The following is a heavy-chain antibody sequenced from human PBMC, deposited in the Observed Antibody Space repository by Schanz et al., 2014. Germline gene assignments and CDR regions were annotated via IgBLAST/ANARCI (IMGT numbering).Heavy chain of an antibody. CDR2: IIPILGIA. D-gene: IGHD4-17*01. J-gene: IGHJ6*03. Sequence: QVQLVQSGDEVKKPGASVKVSCKTSGYTFSDYGITWVRQAPGQGLEWMGRIIPILGIANYAQKFPGRVTITADTSTTTAYMELSGLRSEDTAVYYCARTTFGKGKTYLGDYHYYHYMDVWGNGTTVTVSS. V-gene: IGHV1-69*04. CDR1: GYTFSDYG. CDR3: ARTTFGKGKTYLGDYHYYHYMDV.